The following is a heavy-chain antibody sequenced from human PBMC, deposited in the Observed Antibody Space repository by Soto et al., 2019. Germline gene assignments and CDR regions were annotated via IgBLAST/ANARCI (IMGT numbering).Heavy chain of an antibody. CDR3: ARMYYYGSGRYYYGMDV. J-gene: IGHJ6*02. CDR2: INPNSGGT. D-gene: IGHD3-10*01. V-gene: IGHV1-2*02. CDR1: GYTFTGYY. Sequence: ASVKVSCKASGYTFTGYYMHWVRQAPGQGLEWMGWINPNSGGTNYAQKFQGRVTMTRDTSISTAYMELSRLRSDDTAVYYCARMYYYGSGRYYYGMDVWGQGTTVTVS.